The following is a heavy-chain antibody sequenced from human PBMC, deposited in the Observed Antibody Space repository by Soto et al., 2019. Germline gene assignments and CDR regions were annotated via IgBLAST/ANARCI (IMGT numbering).Heavy chain of an antibody. D-gene: IGHD3-10*01. J-gene: IGHJ4*02. CDR3: AKEPVLLRFGEALEGLQDNSFDY. V-gene: IGHV3-23*01. CDR2: ISGSGGST. Sequence: GGSLRLSCAASGFTFSSYAMSWVRQAPGKXLEWVSAISGSGGSTYYADSVKGRFTISRDNSKNTLYLQMNSLRAEDTAVYYCAKEPVLLRFGEALEGLQDNSFDYWGQGTLVTVSS. CDR1: GFTFSSYA.